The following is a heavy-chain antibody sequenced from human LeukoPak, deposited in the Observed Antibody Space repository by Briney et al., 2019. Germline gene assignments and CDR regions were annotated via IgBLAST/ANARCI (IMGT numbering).Heavy chain of an antibody. Sequence: PGGSLRLSCAASGFTFSNAWMNWVRQAPGKGLEWVSFISSGSSFIYYADSVKGRFTISRDNAKNSLYLQMNSLRAEDTAMYYCARDLSYTSGPGYDYWGQGALVTVSS. CDR2: ISSGSSFI. CDR3: ARDLSYTSGPGYDY. CDR1: GFTFSNAW. J-gene: IGHJ4*02. V-gene: IGHV3-21*01. D-gene: IGHD6-19*01.